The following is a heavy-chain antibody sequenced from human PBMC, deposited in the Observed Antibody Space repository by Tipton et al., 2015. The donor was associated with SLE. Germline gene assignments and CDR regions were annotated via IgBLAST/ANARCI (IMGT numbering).Heavy chain of an antibody. V-gene: IGHV4-59*01. CDR2: IYYSGIT. Sequence: LVKPSETLSLTCTVSGGSIGNYYWFWIRQPPGKGLEWIGYIYYSGITNYHPSLKSRVTMSVDTSKNQFSLSLSSVTAADTAVYYCARRGGYSTSSYYFALWGRGTLVTVSS. D-gene: IGHD6-6*01. J-gene: IGHJ2*01. CDR1: GGSIGNYY. CDR3: ARRGGYSTSSYYFAL.